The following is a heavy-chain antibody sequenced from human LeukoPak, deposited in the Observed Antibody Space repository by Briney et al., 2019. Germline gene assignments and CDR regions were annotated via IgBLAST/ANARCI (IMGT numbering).Heavy chain of an antibody. CDR1: GFTFSTYW. V-gene: IGHV3-7*01. D-gene: IGHD2-15*01. CDR3: TRDTGCSGGTCSSFYDS. CDR2: IKEDGSEK. J-gene: IGHJ4*02. Sequence: PGGSLRLSRAASGFTFSTYWMTWVRQAPGKGLEWVANIKEDGSEKYYVDSVKGRFTISRDNAKNSLYLQINTLRAEDTAVYYCTRDTGCSGGTCSSFYDSWGEGTLVTVSS.